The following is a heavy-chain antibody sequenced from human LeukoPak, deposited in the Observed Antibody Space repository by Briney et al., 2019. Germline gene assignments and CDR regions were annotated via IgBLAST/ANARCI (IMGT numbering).Heavy chain of an antibody. D-gene: IGHD3-9*01. CDR1: GGSFSGYY. CDR3: ARGRYDIPQYYFDY. Sequence: SETLSLTCAVYGGSFSGYYWSWIRQPPGKGLEWIGEINHSGSTNYNPSLKSRVTISVDTSKNQFSPKLSSVTAADTAVYYCARGRYDIPQYYFDYWGQGTLVTVSS. CDR2: INHSGST. V-gene: IGHV4-34*01. J-gene: IGHJ4*02.